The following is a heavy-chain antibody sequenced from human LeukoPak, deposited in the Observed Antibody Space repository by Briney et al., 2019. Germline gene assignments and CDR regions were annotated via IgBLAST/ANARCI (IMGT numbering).Heavy chain of an antibody. D-gene: IGHD1-26*01. CDR1: GFSFSDAW. J-gene: IGHJ4*02. CDR3: TTDGVGVEGATYDN. V-gene: IGHV3-15*04. Sequence: GGSLRLSCAASGFSFSDAWMSWVRQIPGKGLEWVGRIESKTDGGTTDYAAPVKGRFTISRDDSKNTLYLQMNSLKTEDTAVYYCTTDGVGVEGATYDNWGQGTLVSVSS. CDR2: IESKTDGGTT.